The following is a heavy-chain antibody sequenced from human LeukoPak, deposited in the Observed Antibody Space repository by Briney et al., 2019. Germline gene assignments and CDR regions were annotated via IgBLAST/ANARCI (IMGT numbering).Heavy chain of an antibody. CDR3: TTSACTNGVCYTSVDY. Sequence: GGSLRLSCAGSGFTFSNAWMSWVRQAPGKGLEWVGRIKSKTDGGTTDYAAPVKGRFTISRDDSKNTLYLQMNSLKTEDTAVYYCTTSACTNGVCYTSVDYWGQGTLVTVSS. CDR1: GFTFSNAW. D-gene: IGHD2-8*01. V-gene: IGHV3-15*01. CDR2: IKSKTDGGTT. J-gene: IGHJ4*02.